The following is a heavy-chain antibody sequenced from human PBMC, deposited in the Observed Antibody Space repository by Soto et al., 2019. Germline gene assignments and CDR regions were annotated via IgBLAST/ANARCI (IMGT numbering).Heavy chain of an antibody. CDR1: GGSISSGGYY. V-gene: IGHV4-31*03. CDR2: IYYSGST. D-gene: IGHD4-17*01. Sequence: QVQLQESGPGLVKPSQTLSLTCTVSGGSISSGGYYWSWIRQHPGKGLGWIGYIYYSGSTYYNPSLKSRVTISVDTSKNQFSLKLSSVTAADTAVYYCARLTFGDREVVYYYMDVWGKGTTVTVSS. CDR3: ARLTFGDREVVYYYMDV. J-gene: IGHJ6*03.